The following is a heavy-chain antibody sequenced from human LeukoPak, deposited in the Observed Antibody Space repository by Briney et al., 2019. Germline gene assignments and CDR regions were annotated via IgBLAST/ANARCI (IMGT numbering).Heavy chain of an antibody. Sequence: GVSLRLSCAASGFTLRSYAMSWVRQARGKGLEWVSAISGSGGSTYYADSVKGRFTISRDNSKNTLYLQMNSLRAEDTAVYYCAKCKQQLVLHYWGQGTLVTVSS. J-gene: IGHJ4*02. CDR1: GFTLRSYA. CDR2: ISGSGGST. CDR3: AKCKQQLVLHY. D-gene: IGHD6-13*01. V-gene: IGHV3-23*01.